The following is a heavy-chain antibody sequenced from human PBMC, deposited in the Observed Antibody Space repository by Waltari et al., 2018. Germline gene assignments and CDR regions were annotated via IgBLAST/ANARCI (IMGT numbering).Heavy chain of an antibody. CDR3: ARAESGYYYDSSAGNWFDP. Sequence: QVQLVQSGAEVEKPGASVKVSCKAIGYTFTRYGISWVRQAPGQGLEWMGWVSPHNGDTDYAQKFQGRVTMATDTFMNTAYMELRSLRPDDTAVYYCARAESGYYYDSSAGNWFDPWGQGTLVTVSS. V-gene: IGHV1-18*04. D-gene: IGHD3-22*01. CDR1: GYTFTRYG. J-gene: IGHJ5*02. CDR2: VSPHNGDT.